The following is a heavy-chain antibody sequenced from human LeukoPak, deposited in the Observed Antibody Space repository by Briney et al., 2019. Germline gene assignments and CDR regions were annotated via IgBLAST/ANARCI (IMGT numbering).Heavy chain of an antibody. Sequence: GGPLRFPCAASELTFSDYYMSWIGKAPGKGLGWFSYISSSSSYTNYADSVKGRFTISRDNAKNSLYLQMNSLRAEDTAVYYCARDFYDSSGYDYWGQGTLVTVSS. D-gene: IGHD3-22*01. V-gene: IGHV3-11*06. CDR1: ELTFSDYY. CDR3: ARDFYDSSGYDY. CDR2: ISSSSSYT. J-gene: IGHJ4*02.